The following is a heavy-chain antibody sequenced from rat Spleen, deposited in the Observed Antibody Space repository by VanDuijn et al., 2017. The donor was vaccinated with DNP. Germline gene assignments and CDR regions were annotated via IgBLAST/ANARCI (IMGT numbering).Heavy chain of an antibody. Sequence: QVQLKESGPVLVQASETLSLTCTVSGFSLTNYGLIWVRQSPGKGLEWMGRIWGDGNTDYNSALKSRLSINRDTTKSQVFLKMNSLQTEDTATYYCARDSGGAGFAYWGQGTLVTVSS. CDR3: ARDSGGAGFAY. D-gene: IGHD4-1*01. V-gene: IGHV2S75*01. CDR2: IWGDGNT. J-gene: IGHJ3*01. CDR1: GFSLTNYG.